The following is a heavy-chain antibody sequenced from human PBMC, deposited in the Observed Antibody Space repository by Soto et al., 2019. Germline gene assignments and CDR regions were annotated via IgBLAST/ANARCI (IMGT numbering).Heavy chain of an antibody. D-gene: IGHD2-21*01. Sequence: SETLSLTCSVSGASIGSYYWSWIRQPPGKGLEWIAYIYDSANTKYNPSLKSRVTVTGDTSKKQLSLNLSSVTAADTAVYYCVRGGRLGVLASMAPGSYWDVWGKGTRVT. V-gene: IGHV4-59*01. CDR3: VRGGRLGVLASMAPGSYWDV. CDR2: IYDSANT. J-gene: IGHJ6*03. CDR1: GASIGSYY.